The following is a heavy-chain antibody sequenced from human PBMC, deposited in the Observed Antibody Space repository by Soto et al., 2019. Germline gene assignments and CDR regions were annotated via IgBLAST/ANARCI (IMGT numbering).Heavy chain of an antibody. V-gene: IGHV2-26*01. J-gene: IGHJ6*02. D-gene: IGHD4-17*01. CDR1: GFSLTNGRMG. CDR3: ALMAGDYNYYGLDV. CDR2: FFSDAER. Sequence: QVTLKESGPVLVKPTETLTLTCSVSGFSLTNGRMGVSWIRQPPGKALEWLAHFFSDAERSYSTSMQSSLNMYKDSSGIQVVLTMTNMAAADTATYFCALMAGDYNYYGLDVWGHGIAVTVSS.